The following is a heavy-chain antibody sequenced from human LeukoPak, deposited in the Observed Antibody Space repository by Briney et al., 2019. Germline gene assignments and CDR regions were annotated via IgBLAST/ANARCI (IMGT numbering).Heavy chain of an antibody. Sequence: SQTLSLTCTVSGGSISSGGYYWSWIRQHPGKGLEWIGYIYYSGSTCYNPSLKSRVTISVDTSKNQFSLKLSSVTAADTAVYYCARGAVDIVASFDYWGQGTLVTVSS. CDR1: GGSISSGGYY. J-gene: IGHJ4*02. D-gene: IGHD5-12*01. V-gene: IGHV4-31*03. CDR3: ARGAVDIVASFDY. CDR2: IYYSGST.